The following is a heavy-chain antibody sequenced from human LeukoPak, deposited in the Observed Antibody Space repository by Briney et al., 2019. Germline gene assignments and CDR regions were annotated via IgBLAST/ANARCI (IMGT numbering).Heavy chain of an antibody. J-gene: IGHJ4*02. CDR1: GYTLTELS. CDR3: ATDPGDGADFDY. D-gene: IGHD3-16*01. CDR2: FDPEDGET. V-gene: IGHV1-24*01. Sequence: ALVKVSCKVSGYTLTELSMHWVRQAPGKGLEWMGGFDPEDGETIYAQKFQGRVTMTEDTSTDTAYMELSSLRSEDTAVYYCATDPGDGADFDYWGQGTLVTVSS.